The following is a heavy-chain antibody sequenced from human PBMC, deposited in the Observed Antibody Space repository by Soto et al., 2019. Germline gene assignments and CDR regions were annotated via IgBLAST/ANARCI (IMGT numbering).Heavy chain of an antibody. D-gene: IGHD4-17*01. CDR3: AHPRGYGVFDAYDI. CDR1: RFTFSTYA. V-gene: IGHV3-23*01. J-gene: IGHJ3*02. CDR2: LTPSGGET. Sequence: EAQLLESGGGLVQPGGSLRLSCEASRFTFSTYAMSWVRQAPGKGLEWVSALTPSGGETFYADSVKGRFTISRDNSMNALYLQMNSLRIEDTAVYYCAHPRGYGVFDAYDIWGQGTMVTVSS.